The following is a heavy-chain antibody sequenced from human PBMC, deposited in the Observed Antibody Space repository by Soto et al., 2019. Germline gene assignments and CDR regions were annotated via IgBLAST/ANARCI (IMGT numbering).Heavy chain of an antibody. D-gene: IGHD3-3*01. CDR1: GFTVSSNY. CDR2: IYSGGST. J-gene: IGHJ5*02. CDR3: ARDRGSPFHTFSSGLA. Sequence: GGSLRLSCAASGFTVSSNYMSWVRQAPGKGLEWVSVIYSGGSTYYADSVKGRFTISRHNSKNTLYLQMNSLRAEDTAVYYCARDRGSPFHTFSSGLAWGQGTLVTVSP. V-gene: IGHV3-53*04.